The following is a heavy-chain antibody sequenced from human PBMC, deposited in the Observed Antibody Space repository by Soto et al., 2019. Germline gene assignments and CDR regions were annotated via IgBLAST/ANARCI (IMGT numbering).Heavy chain of an antibody. CDR3: ARSYSGTFYGYDT. CDR1: GGSINSYH. CDR2: VFYTGST. Sequence: ASETLSLTCTVSGGSINSYHWSWIRQSPRKGLEWIGYVFYTGSTKYNPALKRRVTISVDTSKSQFSLRLISVTAADTGLYYCARSYSGTFYGYDTWGQGILVTVSS. V-gene: IGHV4-59*01. J-gene: IGHJ5*02. D-gene: IGHD1-26*01.